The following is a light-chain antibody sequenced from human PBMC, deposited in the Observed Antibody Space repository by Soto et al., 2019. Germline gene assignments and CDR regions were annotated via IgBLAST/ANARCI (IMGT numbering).Light chain of an antibody. J-gene: IGLJ1*01. Sequence: QSALSQPPSASGSPGQSVTISCTGTSSDVGGYNYVSWYQQHPGKAPKLMIYEVSKRPSGVPDRFSASKSGNTASLTVSGLQAEDEANYYCSSYAGSLYVFGTGTKVTV. CDR3: SSYAGSLYV. CDR1: SSDVGGYNY. V-gene: IGLV2-8*01. CDR2: EVS.